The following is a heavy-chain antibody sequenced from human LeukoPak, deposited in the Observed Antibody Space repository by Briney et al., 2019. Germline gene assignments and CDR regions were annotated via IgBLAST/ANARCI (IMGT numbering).Heavy chain of an antibody. CDR2: ISWNSGSI. V-gene: IGHV3-9*01. D-gene: IGHD4-23*01. CDR3: AKGRDYGGNSRAFDY. J-gene: IGHJ4*02. Sequence: GGSLRLSCAASGFTFDDYAMHWVRQAPGKGLEWVSGISWNSGSIGYADSVKGRFTISRDNAKNSLYLQMNSLRAEDTALYYCAKGRDYGGNSRAFDYWGQGTLVTVSS. CDR1: GFTFDDYA.